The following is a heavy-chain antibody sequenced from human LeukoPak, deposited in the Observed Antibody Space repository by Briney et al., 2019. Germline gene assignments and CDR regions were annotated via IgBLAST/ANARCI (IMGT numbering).Heavy chain of an antibody. CDR1: GGSLTNYY. CDR2: IYHSGST. Sequence: SETLSLTCTVSGGSLTNYYWTWLRQPPGKGLERIGEIYHSGSTNYNPSLKSRVTISVDKSKNQFSLKLSSVTAADTAVYYCARGRGYSSGWYRTSFDYWGQGTLVTVSS. CDR3: ARGRGYSSGWYRTSFDY. J-gene: IGHJ4*02. V-gene: IGHV4-59*12. D-gene: IGHD6-19*01.